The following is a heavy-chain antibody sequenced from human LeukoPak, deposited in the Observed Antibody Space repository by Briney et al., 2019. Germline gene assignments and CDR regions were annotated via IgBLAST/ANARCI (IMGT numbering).Heavy chain of an antibody. CDR3: AREWGHDSSGYYYGY. V-gene: IGHV1-69*13. CDR2: IIPIFGTA. Sequence: GASVKVSCKASGGTFSSYAISWVRQAPGQGLEWMGGIIPIFGTANYAQKFQGRVTITADESTSTAYMELSSLRCEDTAVYYCAREWGHDSSGYYYGYWGQGTLVTVSS. J-gene: IGHJ4*02. D-gene: IGHD3-22*01. CDR1: GGTFSSYA.